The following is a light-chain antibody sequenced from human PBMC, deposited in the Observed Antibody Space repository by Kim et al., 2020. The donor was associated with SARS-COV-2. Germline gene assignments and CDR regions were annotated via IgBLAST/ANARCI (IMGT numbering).Light chain of an antibody. CDR1: VGIGNW. CDR3: IQANSFPFT. V-gene: IGKV1-12*02. Sequence: DIQMTQSPSSVSASVGDRVTITCRASVGIGNWLAWYQQKPGKAPKLLIFAASSLQSGVPSRFSGSGSGTDFTLTINRLQPEDFAIYYCIQANSFPFTFGPGTRVGIK. CDR2: AAS. J-gene: IGKJ3*01.